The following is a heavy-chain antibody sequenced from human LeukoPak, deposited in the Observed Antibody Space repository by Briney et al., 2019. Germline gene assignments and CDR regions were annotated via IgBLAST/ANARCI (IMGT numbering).Heavy chain of an antibody. CDR3: ARGIKNYYGVDV. D-gene: IGHD2-15*01. J-gene: IGHJ6*02. Sequence: GGSLRLSCAASGFTFSDYTMNWVRQAPGKGLVWVSRIKGDESSTNYADSVKGRFTISRDNAKNTVYLHMNSLRVEDAAVYYCARGIKNYYGVDVWGQGTTVTVSS. CDR1: GFTFSDYT. V-gene: IGHV3-74*01. CDR2: IKGDESST.